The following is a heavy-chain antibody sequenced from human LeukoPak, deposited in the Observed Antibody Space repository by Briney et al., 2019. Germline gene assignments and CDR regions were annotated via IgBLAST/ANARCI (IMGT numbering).Heavy chain of an antibody. CDR2: IYYSGST. D-gene: IGHD3-16*01. CDR1: GGSISSSSHY. Sequence: SETLSLTCTVSGGSISSSSHYWSWIRQPPGKGLEWIGYIYYSGSTNYNPSLKSRVTISVDTSKNQFSLKLSSVTAADTAVYYCAREFVGALDYWGQGTLVTVSS. V-gene: IGHV4-61*01. CDR3: AREFVGALDY. J-gene: IGHJ4*02.